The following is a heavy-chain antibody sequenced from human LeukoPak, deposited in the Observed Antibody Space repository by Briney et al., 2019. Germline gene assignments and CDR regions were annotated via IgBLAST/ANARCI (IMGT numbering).Heavy chain of an antibody. CDR1: GGTFSSYA. J-gene: IGHJ4*02. D-gene: IGHD4-17*01. V-gene: IGHV1-69*13. Sequence: SVRVSCKASGGTFSSYAISWVRQAPGQGLEWMGGIIPIFGTANYAQKFQGRVTITADESTSTAYMELSSLRSEDTAVYYCARVFYGDYVGVLDYWGQGTLVTVSS. CDR2: IIPIFGTA. CDR3: ARVFYGDYVGVLDY.